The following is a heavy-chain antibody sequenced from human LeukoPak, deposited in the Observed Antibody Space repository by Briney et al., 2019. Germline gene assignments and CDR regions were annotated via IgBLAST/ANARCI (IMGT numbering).Heavy chain of an antibody. CDR3: ARGARPYGDYANLPRYFDL. V-gene: IGHV4-39*07. J-gene: IGHJ2*01. CDR2: IYYSGST. D-gene: IGHD4-17*01. CDR1: GGSISSSSYY. Sequence: SETLSLTCTVSGGSISSSSYYWGWIRQPPGKGLEWIGSIYYSGSTYYNPSLKSRVTISVDTSKNQFSLKLSSVTAADTAVYYCARGARPYGDYANLPRYFDLWGRGTLVTVSS.